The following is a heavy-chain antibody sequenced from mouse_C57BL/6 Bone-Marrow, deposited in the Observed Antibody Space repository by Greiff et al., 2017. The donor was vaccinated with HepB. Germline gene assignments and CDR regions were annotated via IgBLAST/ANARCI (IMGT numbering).Heavy chain of an antibody. CDR2: INPNNGGT. CDR3: ASRGIRYYAMDY. J-gene: IGHJ4*01. V-gene: IGHV1-26*01. Sequence: EVQLQQSGPELVKPGASVKISCKASGYTFTDYYMNWVKQSHGKSLEWIGDINPNNGGTSYNQKFKGKSTLTVDNSSSTAYMERRSLTAEDSAVYYCASRGIRYYAMDYWGQGTSVTVSS. D-gene: IGHD1-1*01. CDR1: GYTFTDYY.